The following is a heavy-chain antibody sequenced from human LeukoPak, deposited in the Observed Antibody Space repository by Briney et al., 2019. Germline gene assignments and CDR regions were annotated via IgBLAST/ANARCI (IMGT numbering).Heavy chain of an antibody. CDR2: ISTDGSST. V-gene: IGHV3-74*01. J-gene: IGHJ4*02. D-gene: IGHD6-13*01. CDR1: GFTFSSYW. CDR3: ATPIAATRL. Sequence: GGSLRLSCAASGFTFSSYWMHWVRQGPGKGLVWVSRISTDGSSTDYADSVKGRFTIPRENAKNTLYLQMNSLRAEDTAVYYCATPIAATRLWGQGTLVTVSS.